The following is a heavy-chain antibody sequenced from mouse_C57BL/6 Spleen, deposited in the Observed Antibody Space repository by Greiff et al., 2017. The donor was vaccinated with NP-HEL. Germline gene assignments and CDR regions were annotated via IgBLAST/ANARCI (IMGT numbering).Heavy chain of an antibody. CDR1: GFTFSSYT. D-gene: IGHD1-1*01. J-gene: IGHJ2*01. CDR3: ARDYYGSRYFDY. CDR2: ISGGGGNT. V-gene: IGHV5-9*01. Sequence: EVKLVESGGGLVKPGGSLKLSCAAFGFTFSSYTMSWVRQTPEKRLEWVATISGGGGNTYYPDSVTGRLTLSRDNAKNTLYLQMSSLRSEDTALYYCARDYYGSRYFDYWGQGTTLTVSS.